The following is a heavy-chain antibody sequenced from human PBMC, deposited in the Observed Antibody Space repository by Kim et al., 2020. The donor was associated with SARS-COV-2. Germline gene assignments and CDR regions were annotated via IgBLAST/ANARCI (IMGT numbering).Heavy chain of an antibody. D-gene: IGHD1-1*01. CDR2: IYYSGST. Sequence: SETLSLTCTVSGGSISSGGYYWSWIRQHPGKGLEWIGYIYYSGSTYYNPSLKSRVTISVDTSKNQFSLKLSSVTAADTAVYYCARDQAMLENDAFDIWGQGTMVTVSS. CDR3: ARDQAMLENDAFDI. J-gene: IGHJ3*02. CDR1: GGSISSGGYY. V-gene: IGHV4-31*03.